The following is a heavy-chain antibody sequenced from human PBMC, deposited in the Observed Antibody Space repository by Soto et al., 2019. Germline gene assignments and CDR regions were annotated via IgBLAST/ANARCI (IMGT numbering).Heavy chain of an antibody. J-gene: IGHJ4*02. CDR2: ISYDGSNK. V-gene: IGHV3-30-3*01. Sequence: PGGSLRLSCAASGFIFSSYAMHWVRRAPGKGLEWVAFISYDGSNKYYADSVKGRFTISRDNSKNTLYLQMNSLRAEDTAVYYCARALDFWSAYFDYWGQGSLVTVSS. CDR3: ARALDFWSAYFDY. CDR1: GFIFSSYA. D-gene: IGHD3-3*01.